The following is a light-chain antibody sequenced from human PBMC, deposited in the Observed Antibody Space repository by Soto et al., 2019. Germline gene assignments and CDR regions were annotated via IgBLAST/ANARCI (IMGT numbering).Light chain of an antibody. V-gene: IGKV3-20*01. J-gene: IGKJ1*01. CDR1: QSVTTQ. CDR2: GAS. CDR3: QHYTSQT. Sequence: IGLSQSPGTLSLSPGERATLSCRASQSVTTQLAWYQQKPGQPPRLLIYGASSRATGIPDRFSGSGSGTDFTLTISRLEPEDFAVYCCQHYTSQTFGQGTKVDI.